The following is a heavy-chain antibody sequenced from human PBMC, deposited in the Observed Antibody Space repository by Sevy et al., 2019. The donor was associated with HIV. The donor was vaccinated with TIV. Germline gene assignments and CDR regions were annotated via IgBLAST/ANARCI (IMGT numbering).Heavy chain of an antibody. V-gene: IGHV3-23*01. J-gene: IGHJ4*02. CDR2: LSFGSGEI. CDR1: GFTFSKYS. D-gene: IGHD2-8*01. Sequence: GGSLRLSCAASGFTFSKYSMSWVRQPPGKGLEWGSTLSFGSGEINHADSVKGRFTISRDNSKGSVYLQMNNLRPEDTAVYYSAREGCTKPHDYWGQGTLVTVSS. CDR3: AREGCTKPHDY.